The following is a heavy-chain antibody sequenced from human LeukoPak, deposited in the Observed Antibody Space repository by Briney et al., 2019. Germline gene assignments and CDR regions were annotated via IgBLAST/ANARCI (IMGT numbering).Heavy chain of an antibody. CDR1: GFTFSSYG. CDR3: AKDHPWAAGDAFDI. CDR2: IRYDASNQ. J-gene: IGHJ3*02. D-gene: IGHD2-15*01. V-gene: IGHV3-30*02. Sequence: GGSLRLSCAASGFTFSSYGMHWVRQAPGKGLEWVAFIRYDASNQYYADSVKGRFTIPRDNSKNTLYLQMNSLRAEDTAVYYCAKDHPWAAGDAFDIWGQGTMVTVSS.